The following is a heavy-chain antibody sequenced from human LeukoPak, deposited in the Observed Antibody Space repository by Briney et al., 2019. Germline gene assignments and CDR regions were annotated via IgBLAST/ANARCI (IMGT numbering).Heavy chain of an antibody. J-gene: IGHJ4*02. CDR1: GFTFSKYF. D-gene: IGHD3-10*01. CDR3: ARAPRYYGSWLYYFDY. V-gene: IGHV3-64*01. Sequence: GGSLRLSCAASGFTFSKYFMHWVRHAPGKGLEYGSAISSSGDSTYYANSAKGRFTVSRDNSKNTLYLQMGSLSAEDMAVYYCARAPRYYGSWLYYFDYWGQGALVTVSS. CDR2: ISSSGDST.